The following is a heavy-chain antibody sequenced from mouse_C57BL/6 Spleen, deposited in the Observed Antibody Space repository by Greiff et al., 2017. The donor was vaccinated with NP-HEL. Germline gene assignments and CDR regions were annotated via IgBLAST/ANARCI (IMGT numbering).Heavy chain of an antibody. CDR1: GYTFTDYE. V-gene: IGHV1-15*01. CDR3: TRNRGGGYYGSDLRYFDV. J-gene: IGHJ1*03. D-gene: IGHD1-1*01. Sequence: QVQLQQSGAELVRPGASVTLSCKASGYTFTDYEMHWVKQTPVHGLEWIGAIDPETGGTAYNQKFKGKAILTADKSSSTAYMELRSLTSEDSAVYYCTRNRGGGYYGSDLRYFDVWGTGTTVTVSS. CDR2: IDPETGGT.